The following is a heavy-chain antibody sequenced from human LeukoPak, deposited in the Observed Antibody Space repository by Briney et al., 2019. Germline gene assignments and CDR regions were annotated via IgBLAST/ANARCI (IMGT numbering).Heavy chain of an antibody. CDR3: ARSLRVRGVPDYMDV. D-gene: IGHD3-10*01. Sequence: GGSLRLSCAASGFTFSSYAMSWVRQAPGKGLEWVSAISGSGGSTYYADSVKGRFTISRDNSKNTLYLQMNSLRADDTAVYYCARSLRVRGVPDYMDVWGKGTTVTISS. J-gene: IGHJ6*03. CDR2: ISGSGGST. CDR1: GFTFSSYA. V-gene: IGHV3-23*01.